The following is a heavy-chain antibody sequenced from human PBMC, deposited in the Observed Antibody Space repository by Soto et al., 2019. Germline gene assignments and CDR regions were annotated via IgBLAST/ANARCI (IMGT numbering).Heavy chain of an antibody. D-gene: IGHD3-3*01. Sequence: ASVKVSCKVSGYTLTELSMHWVRQAPGKGLEWMGWIDPGDGETIYAQKLQGRVTMTTDTSTSTAYMELRSLRSDDTAVYYCARDREWPEYYYYMDVWGKGTTVTVSS. CDR2: IDPGDGET. CDR3: ARDREWPEYYYYMDV. V-gene: IGHV1-24*01. J-gene: IGHJ6*03. CDR1: GYTLTELS.